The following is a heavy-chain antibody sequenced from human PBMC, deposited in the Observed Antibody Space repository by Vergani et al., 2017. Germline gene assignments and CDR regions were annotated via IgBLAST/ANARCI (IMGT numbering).Heavy chain of an antibody. Sequence: QAQLVQSGAEVKKPGASVRVSCKASCYPFSRYGIRWVRQAPGQGLEWMGWISAYSGETRYARSLQGRVTMTTDASTNTAYMSLRSLRFEDTAIYYCSRGGFYTSRNEYNFDGLDVWGQGSTVTVTS. CDR2: ISAYSGET. V-gene: IGHV1-18*01. CDR3: SRGGFYTSRNEYNFDGLDV. CDR1: CYPFSRYG. D-gene: IGHD3-3*01. J-gene: IGHJ6*02.